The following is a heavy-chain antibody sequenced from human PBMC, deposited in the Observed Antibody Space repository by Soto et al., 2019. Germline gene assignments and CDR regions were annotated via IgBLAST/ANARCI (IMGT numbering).Heavy chain of an antibody. CDR2: INSDGSST. CDR3: AVAVAGPTAIGY. V-gene: IGHV3-74*01. J-gene: IGHJ4*02. D-gene: IGHD6-19*01. CDR1: GFTFSSYW. Sequence: EVQLVESGGGLVQPGGSLRLSCAASGFTFSSYWMHWVRQAPGKGLVWVSRINSDGSSTSYADSVKGRFTISRDNAKNTRYLQMTSLRAEDTAVYYCAVAVAGPTAIGYWGQGTLVTVSS.